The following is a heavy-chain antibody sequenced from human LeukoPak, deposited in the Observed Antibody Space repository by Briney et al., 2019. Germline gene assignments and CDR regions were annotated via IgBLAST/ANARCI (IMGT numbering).Heavy chain of an antibody. CDR2: IYYSGST. CDR1: GGSISSYS. CDR3: ARHNDYYVVGGMDV. Sequence: SETLSLTCTVSGGSISSYSWNWIRQPPGKGLEWIGEIYYSGSTNYNPSLKSRVTISVDTSKNQFSLKLSSVTAADTAVYYCARHNDYYVVGGMDVWGQGTTVTVSS. V-gene: IGHV4-59*08. J-gene: IGHJ6*02. D-gene: IGHD3-10*02.